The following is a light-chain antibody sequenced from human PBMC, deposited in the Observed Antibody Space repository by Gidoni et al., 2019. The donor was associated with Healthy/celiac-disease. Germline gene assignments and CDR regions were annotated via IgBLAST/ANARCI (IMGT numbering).Light chain of an antibody. V-gene: IGKV1D-8*01. CDR1: QGISSY. CDR2: AAF. Sequence: VIWMTQSPSLLAASTGDRVTISCPMSQGISSYLAWYQQKPGKAPELLIYAAFTLQSGVPSRFSGSGSGTDFTLTISCLQSEDFATYYCQQYYSFPPMYTFGQGTKLEIK. J-gene: IGKJ2*01. CDR3: QQYYSFPPMYT.